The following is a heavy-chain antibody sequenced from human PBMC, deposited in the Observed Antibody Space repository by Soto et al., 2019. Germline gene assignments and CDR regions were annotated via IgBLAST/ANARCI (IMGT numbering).Heavy chain of an antibody. J-gene: IGHJ4*02. CDR2: IYPGDSDT. CDR1: GYSFANYW. D-gene: IGHD6-6*01. V-gene: IGHV5-51*01. Sequence: GESLKISCKGSGYSFANYWIGWVRQMPGKGLEWMGIIYPGDSDTRYSPSFQGQVTISADKSISTAYLQWSSLKASDTAMYYCARHRRGSSHRTYYFDYWGQGTLVNVSS. CDR3: ARHRRGSSHRTYYFDY.